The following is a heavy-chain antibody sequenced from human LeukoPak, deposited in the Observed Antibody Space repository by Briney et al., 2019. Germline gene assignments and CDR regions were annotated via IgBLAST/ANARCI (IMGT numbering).Heavy chain of an antibody. D-gene: IGHD2-2*01. CDR1: GFTFSSYS. CDR2: ISTFSTYI. V-gene: IGHV3-21*01. CDR3: ARLSYCSSTSCSGGSLYYFDF. J-gene: IGHJ4*02. Sequence: GGSLRLSCAASGFTFSSYSMNWVRQAPGKGLEWVSSISTFSTYIYYADSVKGRFTISRDNAKNSLFLQMNSLRAEDTAVYYCARLSYCSSTSCSGGSLYYFDFWGQGTLVTVSS.